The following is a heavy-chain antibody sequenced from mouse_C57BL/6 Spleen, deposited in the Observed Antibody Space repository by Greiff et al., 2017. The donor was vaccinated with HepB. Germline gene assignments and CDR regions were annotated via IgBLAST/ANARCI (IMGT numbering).Heavy chain of an antibody. D-gene: IGHD1-1*01. J-gene: IGHJ3*01. CDR3: ARGNYYGSSYGFFAY. V-gene: IGHV1-69*01. Sequence: QVQLQQPGAELVMPGASVKLSCKASGYTFTSYWMHWVKQRPGQGLEWIGEIDPSDSYTNYNQKFKGKSTLTVDKSSSTAYMQLSSLTSEDSAVYYCARGNYYGSSYGFFAYWGQGTLVTVSA. CDR1: GYTFTSYW. CDR2: IDPSDSYT.